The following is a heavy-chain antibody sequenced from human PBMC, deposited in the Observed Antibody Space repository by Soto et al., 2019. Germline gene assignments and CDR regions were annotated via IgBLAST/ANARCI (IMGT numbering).Heavy chain of an antibody. D-gene: IGHD2-21*02. CDR1: GGTISRYY. Sequence: QVQLQESGPGLVKPSETLSLTCTVSGGTISRYYWSWIRQPPGKGLEWIGYMYNTGSTVYNPSFKSRVTMSVETSKNQFSLELKSVTAADTAVYYCARDLWGYCGTDCYPLDVWGQGTTVTVSS. V-gene: IGHV4-59*01. CDR3: ARDLWGYCGTDCYPLDV. J-gene: IGHJ6*02. CDR2: MYNTGST.